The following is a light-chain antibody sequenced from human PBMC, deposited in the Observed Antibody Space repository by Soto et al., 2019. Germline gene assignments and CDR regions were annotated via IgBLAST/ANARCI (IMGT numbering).Light chain of an antibody. CDR1: QSVSSF. V-gene: IGKV3-11*01. J-gene: IGKJ2*02. CDR2: DAS. Sequence: EIVLTQSPATLSLSPGERATLSCRASQSVSSFLVWYQQKPVQAPRLLIYDASNRATGIPARFSGSGSGTDFTLTISSLEPEDFAVYYCQQRTNWLGTFGQGTKLEIK. CDR3: QQRTNWLGT.